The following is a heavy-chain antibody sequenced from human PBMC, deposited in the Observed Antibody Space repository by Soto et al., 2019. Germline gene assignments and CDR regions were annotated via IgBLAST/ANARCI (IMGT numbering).Heavy chain of an antibody. D-gene: IGHD6-25*01. CDR3: ARDLSGTGMDI. CDR2: VYSTGGT. CDR1: GDSIGIFY. V-gene: IGHV4-4*07. J-gene: IGHJ6*02. Sequence: ETLSHTCNVSGDSIGIFYWSWIRQSAEKGLEWIGRVYSTGGTAYNPALKGRVTNSLDRSNNHVSLEMNSVTAADAAVYFCARDLSGTGMDIWGRGTRVTVSS.